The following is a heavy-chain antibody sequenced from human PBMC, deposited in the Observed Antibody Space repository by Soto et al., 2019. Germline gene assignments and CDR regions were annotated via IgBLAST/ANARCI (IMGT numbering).Heavy chain of an antibody. D-gene: IGHD3-16*01. V-gene: IGHV1-69*13. Sequence: ASVKVSCKASGGTFSTFGISWVRQAPGQGLEWMGGIIPFFGTAKYSQKFEDRISITADESTNTVYMDLRSLTSEDTAIYYCARSAPMDAGDKYYYDFWGQGALVTVSS. CDR2: IIPFFGTA. CDR1: GGTFSTFG. CDR3: ARSAPMDAGDKYYYDF. J-gene: IGHJ4*02.